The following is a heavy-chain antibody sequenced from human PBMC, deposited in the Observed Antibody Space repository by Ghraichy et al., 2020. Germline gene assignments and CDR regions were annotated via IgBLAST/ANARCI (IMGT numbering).Heavy chain of an antibody. V-gene: IGHV3-30-3*01. CDR1: GFTFSSYA. J-gene: IGHJ3*02. Sequence: GGSLRLSCAASGFTFSSYAMHWVRQAPGKRLEWVAVISYDGSNKYYADSVKGRFTISRDNSKNTLYLQMNSLRAEDTAVYYCARGRVPDYYDSSGRDAFDIWGQGTMVTVSS. CDR3: ARGRVPDYYDSSGRDAFDI. D-gene: IGHD3-22*01. CDR2: ISYDGSNK.